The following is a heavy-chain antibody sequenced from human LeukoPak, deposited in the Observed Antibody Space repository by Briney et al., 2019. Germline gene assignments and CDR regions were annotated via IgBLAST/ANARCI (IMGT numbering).Heavy chain of an antibody. CDR1: GGSISSSSYY. J-gene: IGHJ4*02. CDR3: ASKYYDSSGNYYYY. V-gene: IGHV4-39*01. Sequence: SETLSLTCTVSGGSISSSSYYWGWIRQPPGKGLEWIGSIYYSGSTYYNPSLKSRVTISVDTSKNQFSLKLSSVTAADTAVYHCASKYYDSSGNYYYYWGQGTLVTVSS. D-gene: IGHD3-22*01. CDR2: IYYSGST.